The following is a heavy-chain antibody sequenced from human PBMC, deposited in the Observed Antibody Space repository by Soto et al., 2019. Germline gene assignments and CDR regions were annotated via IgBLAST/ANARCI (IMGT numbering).Heavy chain of an antibody. J-gene: IGHJ5*02. CDR2: ISGSGGST. D-gene: IGHD3-3*01. CDR3: AKVGLFWSGYPRKHNNWFDP. CDR1: GFTFSSYS. V-gene: IGHV3-23*01. Sequence: PGGSLRLSCAASGFTFSSYSMNWVRQAPGKGLEWVSAISGSGGSTYYADSVKGRFTISRDNSKNTLYLQMNSLRAEDTAVYYCAKVGLFWSGYPRKHNNWFDPWGQGTLVTVSS.